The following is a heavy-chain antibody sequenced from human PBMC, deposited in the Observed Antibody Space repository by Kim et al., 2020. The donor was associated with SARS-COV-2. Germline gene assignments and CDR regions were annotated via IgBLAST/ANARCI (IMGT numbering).Heavy chain of an antibody. V-gene: IGHV3-23*01. Sequence: ACSVKGRLTISRDNYKNTLYLQMNSLRAEKTAVYYCAKSPDSSGYYEFDDWGQGTLVTVSS. CDR3: AKSPDSSGYYEFDD. D-gene: IGHD3-22*01. J-gene: IGHJ4*02.